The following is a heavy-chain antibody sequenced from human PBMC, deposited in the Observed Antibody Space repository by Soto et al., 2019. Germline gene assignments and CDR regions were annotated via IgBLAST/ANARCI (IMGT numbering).Heavy chain of an antibody. CDR3: AKGSPLTAMPYYYYYGMDV. Sequence: GGSPRLSCAASGFTFSRYAMSWVLQAPGKGLEWVSAISGSGGSTYYADSVKGRFTISRDNSKNTLYLQMNSLRAEDTAVYYCAKGSPLTAMPYYYYYGMDVWGQGTTVAVSS. J-gene: IGHJ6*02. V-gene: IGHV3-23*01. CDR1: GFTFSRYA. D-gene: IGHD2-2*01. CDR2: ISGSGGST.